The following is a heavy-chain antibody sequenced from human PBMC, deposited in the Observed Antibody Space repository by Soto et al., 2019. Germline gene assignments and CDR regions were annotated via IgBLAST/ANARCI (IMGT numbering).Heavy chain of an antibody. J-gene: IGHJ6*02. Sequence: ASVKVSCKASGYTFTSYGISWVRQAPGQGLEWMGWISAYNGNTNYAQKLQGRVTMTTDTSTSTAYMELRSLRSDDTAVYYCARDLGRNTAMVTRVYYYYGMDVWGQGTTVTVSS. CDR3: ARDLGRNTAMVTRVYYYYGMDV. V-gene: IGHV1-18*01. D-gene: IGHD5-18*01. CDR2: ISAYNGNT. CDR1: GYTFTSYG.